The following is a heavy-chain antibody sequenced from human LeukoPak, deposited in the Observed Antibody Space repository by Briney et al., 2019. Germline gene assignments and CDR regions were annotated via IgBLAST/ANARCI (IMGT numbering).Heavy chain of an antibody. V-gene: IGHV3-43*02. CDR2: ISGDGGST. J-gene: IGHJ4*02. Sequence: GGSLRLSCAASGFTFDDYAMHWVRQAPGKGLEWVSLISGDGGSTYYADSVKGRFTISRDNAKNSLYLQMDSLRAEDTALYYCASFGYSYGLYYFDYWGQGTLVTVSS. CDR1: GFTFDDYA. CDR3: ASFGYSYGLYYFDY. D-gene: IGHD5-18*01.